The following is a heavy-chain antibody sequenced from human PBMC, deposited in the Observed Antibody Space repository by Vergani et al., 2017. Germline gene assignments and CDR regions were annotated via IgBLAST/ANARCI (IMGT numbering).Heavy chain of an antibody. J-gene: IGHJ4*02. CDR1: GGSISSSSYY. CDR3: ARESLWFGELRY. CDR2: IYYSGST. Sequence: QLQLQESGPGLVKPSETLSLTCTVSGGSISSSSYYWGWIRQPAGKGLEWIGSIYYSGSTYYNPSLKSRVTISVDTSKNQFSLKLSSVTAADTAVYYCARESLWFGELRYWGQGTLVTVSS. D-gene: IGHD3-10*01. V-gene: IGHV4-39*07.